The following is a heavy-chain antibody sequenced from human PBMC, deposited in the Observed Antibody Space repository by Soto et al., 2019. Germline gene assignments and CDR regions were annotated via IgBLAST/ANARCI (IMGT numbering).Heavy chain of an antibody. V-gene: IGHV3-33*01. Sequence: QVHLVESGGGVVQPGRSLRLSCVASGFTFSNFAMHWVRQAPGKGLEWVAVIWDDGSKKYYADSVKGRFTISRDAYKYTLHLEMNSLRPEDTALYYCARDRYGSQTLFAYWGQGTLVTVYS. CDR2: IWDDGSKK. CDR1: GFTFSNFA. J-gene: IGHJ4*02. D-gene: IGHD3-10*01. CDR3: ARDRYGSQTLFAY.